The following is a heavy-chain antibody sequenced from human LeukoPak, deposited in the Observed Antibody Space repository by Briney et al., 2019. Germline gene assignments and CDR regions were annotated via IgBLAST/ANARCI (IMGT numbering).Heavy chain of an antibody. V-gene: IGHV3-23*01. J-gene: IGHJ4*02. D-gene: IGHD3-10*01. CDR1: GFTFSSYA. Sequence: GGSLRLSCAASGFTFSSYAMSWVRQAPGKGLEWVSTISGSGGSTYYADSVEGRFTISRDNSKNTLYVQMNSLRAEDTAVYYCAKQNYYASGSYYDYWGQGTLVTVSS. CDR2: ISGSGGST. CDR3: AKQNYYASGSYYDY.